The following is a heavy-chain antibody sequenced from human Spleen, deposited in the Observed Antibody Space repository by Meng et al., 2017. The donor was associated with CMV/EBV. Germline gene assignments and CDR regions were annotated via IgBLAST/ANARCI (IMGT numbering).Heavy chain of an antibody. J-gene: IGHJ4*02. CDR2: INPNSGGT. CDR1: GYTFTGYY. D-gene: IGHD6-13*01. CDR3: ARDLYSSSWYPFDY. V-gene: IGHV1-2*02. Sequence: ASVKVSCKASGYTFTGYYMHWVRQAPGQGLEWMGWINPNSGGTNYAQKFQGRVTMTRDTSISTAYMELGRLRSDDPAVYYCARDLYSSSWYPFDYWGQGTLVTVSS.